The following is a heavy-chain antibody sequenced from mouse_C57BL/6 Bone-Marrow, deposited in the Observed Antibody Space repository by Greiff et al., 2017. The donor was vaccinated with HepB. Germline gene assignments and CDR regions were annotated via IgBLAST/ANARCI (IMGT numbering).Heavy chain of an antibody. J-gene: IGHJ2*01. CDR1: GYTFTSYW. Sequence: EVQGVESGTVLARPGASVKMSCKTSGYTFTSYWMHWVKQRPGQGLEWIGAIYPGNSDTSYNQKFKGKAKLTAVTSASTAYMELSSLTNEDSAVYYCTRGWGLRQDLFDYWGQGTTLTVSS. CDR2: IYPGNSDT. V-gene: IGHV1-5*01. D-gene: IGHD2-4*01. CDR3: TRGWGLRQDLFDY.